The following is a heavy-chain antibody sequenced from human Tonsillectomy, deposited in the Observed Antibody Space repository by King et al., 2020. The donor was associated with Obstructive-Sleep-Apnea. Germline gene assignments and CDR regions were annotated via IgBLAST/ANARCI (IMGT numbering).Heavy chain of an antibody. D-gene: IGHD1-26*01. CDR2: IYYSGST. CDR3: ARTRKREGNDP. Sequence: QLQESGPGLVKPSETLSLTCTVSVGSISSSSYYWGWIRQPPGKGLEWIGSIYYSGSTYYNPSLKSRVTISVDTSKNQFSLKLSSVTAADTAVYYCARTRKREGNDPWGQGTLVTVSS. V-gene: IGHV4-39*07. CDR1: VGSISSSSYY. J-gene: IGHJ5*02.